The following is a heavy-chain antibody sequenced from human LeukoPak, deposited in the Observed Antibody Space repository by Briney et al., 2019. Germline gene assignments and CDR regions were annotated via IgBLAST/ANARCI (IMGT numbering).Heavy chain of an antibody. Sequence: ASVKVSCRASGYTFSSYYMHWVRQAPGQGLEWMGIINPSGDSTSYAQKFQDRVTMTRDTSTNTVYMELSSLRSEDTAVYYCARDVITVARSGRRTFDYWGQGTLVSVSS. D-gene: IGHD6-19*01. J-gene: IGHJ4*02. CDR2: INPSGDST. V-gene: IGHV1-46*01. CDR3: ARDVITVARSGRRTFDY. CDR1: GYTFSSYY.